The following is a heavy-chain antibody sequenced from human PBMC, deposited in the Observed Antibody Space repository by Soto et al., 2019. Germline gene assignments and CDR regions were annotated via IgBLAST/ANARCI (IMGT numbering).Heavy chain of an antibody. J-gene: IGHJ4*02. CDR1: GFTFSTYG. CDR3: AKEYGSTWIDH. V-gene: IGHV3-30*18. D-gene: IGHD6-13*01. Sequence: GGSLRLSCAASGFTFSTYGMHWVRQAPGKGLEWVAAMSYDGTKQYHVDSVKGRFTISRDKSRNTLFLQLNSLRDEDTAVYYCAKEYGSTWIDHWGQGTPVTVSS. CDR2: MSYDGTKQ.